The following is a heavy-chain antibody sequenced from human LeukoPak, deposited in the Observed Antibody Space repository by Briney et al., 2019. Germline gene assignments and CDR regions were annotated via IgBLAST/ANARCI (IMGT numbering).Heavy chain of an antibody. Sequence: ASVKVSCKASGYTFTSYAMHWVRQAPGQRLEWMGWINAGNGNTKYSQKFQGRVTITRDTSASTAYMELSSLRSEDTAVYYCARAPGVYYGSGSYHPDYWGQGTLVTVSS. CDR1: GYTFTSYA. V-gene: IGHV1-3*01. CDR2: INAGNGNT. D-gene: IGHD3-10*01. J-gene: IGHJ4*02. CDR3: ARAPGVYYGSGSYHPDY.